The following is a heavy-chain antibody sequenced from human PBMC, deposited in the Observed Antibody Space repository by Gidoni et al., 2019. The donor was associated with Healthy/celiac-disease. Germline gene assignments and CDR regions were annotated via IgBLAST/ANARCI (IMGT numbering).Heavy chain of an antibody. CDR3: ARAGKWELPPFGAFDI. J-gene: IGHJ3*02. CDR2: TYHSGST. V-gene: IGHV4-4*02. D-gene: IGHD1-26*01. CDR1: GGSISSSNW. Sequence: QAQLQESRPGLVKPSGTLSLTCAVSGGSISSSNWWSGVRQPPGKGLEWIGKTYHSGSTNYNPSLKSRVTISRDKSKNQFSLKLSSVTAADTAVYYCARAGKWELPPFGAFDIWGQGTMVTVSS.